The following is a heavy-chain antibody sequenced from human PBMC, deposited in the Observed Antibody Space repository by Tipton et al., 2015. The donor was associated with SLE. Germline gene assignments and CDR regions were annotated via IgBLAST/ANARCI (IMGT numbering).Heavy chain of an antibody. CDR3: ARDNFWNRGYYFGGGEDYYYYYMDV. J-gene: IGHJ6*03. CDR1: DGSISSSSYY. D-gene: IGHD3-3*01. V-gene: IGHV4-39*07. CDR2: IYYSGST. Sequence: TLSLTCTVSDGSISSSSYYWGWIRQPPGKGLEWIGSIYYSGSTYYNPSLKSRVTISVDTSKNQFSLKLSSVTAADTAVYYCARDNFWNRGYYFGGGEDYYYYYMDVWGKGTTVTVSS.